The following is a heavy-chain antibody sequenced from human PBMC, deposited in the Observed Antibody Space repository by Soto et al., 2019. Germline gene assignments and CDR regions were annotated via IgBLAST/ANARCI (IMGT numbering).Heavy chain of an antibody. CDR1: GGSISSSSYY. J-gene: IGHJ6*02. CDR2: IYYSGST. V-gene: IGHV4-39*01. D-gene: IGHD2-21*02. Sequence: SETLSLTCTVSGGSISSSSYYWGWIRQPPGKGLEWIGSIYYSGSTYYNPSLKSRVTISVDTSKNQFSLKLSSVTAADTAVYYCARGGDHSIVVVTAIGYYGMGVWGQGTTVTVSS. CDR3: ARGGDHSIVVVTAIGYYGMGV.